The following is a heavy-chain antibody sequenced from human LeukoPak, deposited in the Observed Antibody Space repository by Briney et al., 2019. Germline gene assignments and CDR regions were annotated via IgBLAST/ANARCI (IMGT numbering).Heavy chain of an antibody. J-gene: IGHJ4*02. V-gene: IGHV3-23*01. D-gene: IGHD2-15*01. CDR3: ARDPHYCSGGSCEYYFDY. CDR2: ISGSGSGGST. Sequence: GGSLRLSCAASGFIFSSYGMTWVRQAPGKGLEWVSAISGSGSGGSTYYADSVKGRVTISRDNSKNTLYLQMNSLRAEDTAVYYCARDPHYCSGGSCEYYFDYWGQGTLVTVSS. CDR1: GFIFSSYG.